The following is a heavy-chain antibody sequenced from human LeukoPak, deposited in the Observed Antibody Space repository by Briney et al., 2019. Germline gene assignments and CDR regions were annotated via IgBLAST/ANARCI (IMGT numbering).Heavy chain of an antibody. D-gene: IGHD2-21*02. J-gene: IGHJ4*02. Sequence: SETLSLTCAVSGYSISSGYYWGWIRQPPGKGLEWIGSIYHSGSTYHNPSLKSRVTISVDTSKNQFSLKLSSVTAADTAVYYCARGPIVVVTAPIRYWGQGTLVTVSS. V-gene: IGHV4-38-2*01. CDR2: IYHSGST. CDR1: GYSISSGYY. CDR3: ARGPIVVVTAPIRY.